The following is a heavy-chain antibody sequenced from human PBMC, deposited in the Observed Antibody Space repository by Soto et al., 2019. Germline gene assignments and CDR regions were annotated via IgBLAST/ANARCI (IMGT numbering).Heavy chain of an antibody. V-gene: IGHV1-3*01. CDR2: INAGNGNT. D-gene: IGHD3-10*01. CDR1: GYTFTSYA. Sequence: QVQLVQSGAEVKKPGASVKVSCKASGYTFTSYAMHWVRQAPGQRLEWMGWINAGNGNTKYSQKFQGRVTITRDTSASPANMELSSLRSEATAVYYWARGSGLNWFDPWGEGTLVTVSS. CDR3: ARGSGLNWFDP. J-gene: IGHJ5*02.